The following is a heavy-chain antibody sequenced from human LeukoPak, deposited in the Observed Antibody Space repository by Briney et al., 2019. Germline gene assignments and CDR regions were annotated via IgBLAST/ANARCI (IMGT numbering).Heavy chain of an antibody. D-gene: IGHD1-26*01. V-gene: IGHV4-34*01. Sequence: IPSETLSLTCAVYGGSFSGYYWSWIRQPPGKGLEWIGEINHSGSTNYNPSLKSRVTISVDTSKNQFSLKLSSVTAADTAVYYCARSVGALDYWGQGTLVTVSS. CDR2: INHSGST. CDR3: ARSVGALDY. J-gene: IGHJ4*02. CDR1: GGSFSGYY.